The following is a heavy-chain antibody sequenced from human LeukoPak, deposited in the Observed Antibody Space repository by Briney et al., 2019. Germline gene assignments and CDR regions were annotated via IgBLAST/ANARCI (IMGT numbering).Heavy chain of an antibody. V-gene: IGHV1-18*01. J-gene: IGHJ4*02. CDR3: ARGRGSTSRY. CDR2: ISTYNGNT. Sequence: ASVKVSCKASGYTFTSYGITWVRQAPGQGLEWMGWISTYNGNTNYAQSLQGRVSMTTDTSTSTAYMELRSLRSDGTAVYYCARGRGSTSRYWGQGTLVTVSS. CDR1: GYTFTSYG. D-gene: IGHD5-12*01.